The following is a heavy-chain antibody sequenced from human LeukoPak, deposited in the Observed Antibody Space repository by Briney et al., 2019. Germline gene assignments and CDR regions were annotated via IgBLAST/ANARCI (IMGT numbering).Heavy chain of an antibody. CDR3: AKDISHDYGDYGGAFDI. J-gene: IGHJ3*02. V-gene: IGHV3-9*01. CDR1: GFTFDDYA. CDR2: ISWNSGSI. D-gene: IGHD4-17*01. Sequence: GRSLRLSCAASGFTFDDYAMHWVRQAPGKGLEWVSGISWNSGSIGYADSVKGRFTISRDNAKNSLYLQMNSLRAEDTALYYCAKDISHDYGDYGGAFDIWGQGTMVTVSS.